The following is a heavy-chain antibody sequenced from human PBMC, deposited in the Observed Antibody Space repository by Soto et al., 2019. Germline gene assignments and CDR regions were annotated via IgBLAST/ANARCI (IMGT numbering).Heavy chain of an antibody. CDR2: IKQDGSDK. V-gene: IGHV3-7*05. CDR1: GFSFSDSW. CDR3: ARGGN. Sequence: GGSLRLSCAASGFSFSDSWMSWVRQTPGKGLEWVANIKQDGSDKNYLDSVKGRFTISRDNAKNLLSLQMNSLSDDDTAVYYCARGGNWGQGTLVTVSS. J-gene: IGHJ4*02.